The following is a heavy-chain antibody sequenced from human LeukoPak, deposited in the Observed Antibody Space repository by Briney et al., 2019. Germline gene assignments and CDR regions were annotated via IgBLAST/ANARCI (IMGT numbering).Heavy chain of an antibody. CDR2: IKSDGGTT. CDR1: GFTFSNTW. Sequence: PGGSLRLSCAASGFTFSNTWMSWVRQAPGKGLEWVGRIKSDGGTTDYAAPVKGRFTISRDNSKNTLYLQMNSLRAEDTAVYYCAKKGYYDGSGYYMYYFDHWGQGTLVTVSS. J-gene: IGHJ4*02. CDR3: AKKGYYDGSGYYMYYFDH. D-gene: IGHD3-22*01. V-gene: IGHV3-15*01.